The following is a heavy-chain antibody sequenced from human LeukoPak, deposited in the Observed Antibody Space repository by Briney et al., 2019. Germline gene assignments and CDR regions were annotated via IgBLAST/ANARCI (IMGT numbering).Heavy chain of an antibody. Sequence: ASVKVSCKASGGTFSSYAISWVRQAPGQGLEWMGRIIPILGIANYAQKFQGRVTITADKSTSTAYMELSSLRSEDTAVYYCARLGSGSYLYYFDYWGQGTLVTVSS. CDR1: GGTFSSYA. J-gene: IGHJ4*02. V-gene: IGHV1-69*04. D-gene: IGHD1-26*01. CDR3: ARLGSGSYLYYFDY. CDR2: IIPILGIA.